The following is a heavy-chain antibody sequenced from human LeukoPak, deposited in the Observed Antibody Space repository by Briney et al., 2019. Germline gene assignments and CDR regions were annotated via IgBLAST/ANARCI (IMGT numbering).Heavy chain of an antibody. J-gene: IGHJ4*02. Sequence: GGSLRLSCTASGFTFGDYAMSWFRQAPGKGLEWVGFIRSKAYGGTTEYAASVKGRFTISRDDSKSIAYLQMNSLKTEDTAVYYCTRESGIADGRADYWGQGTLVTVSS. CDR2: IRSKAYGGTT. CDR1: GFTFGDYA. CDR3: TRESGIADGRADY. V-gene: IGHV3-49*03. D-gene: IGHD6-13*01.